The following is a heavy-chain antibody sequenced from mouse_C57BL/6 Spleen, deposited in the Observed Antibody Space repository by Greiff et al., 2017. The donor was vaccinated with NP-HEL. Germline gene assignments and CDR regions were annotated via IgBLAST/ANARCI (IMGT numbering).Heavy chain of an antibody. J-gene: IGHJ4*01. V-gene: IGHV1-87*01. CDR3: SEDSALYYSACLYDGYSVYAMDY. CDR2: GQGLEWIG. CDR1: YTFSRRVH. D-gene: IGHD2-3*01. Sequence: QVQLQQSGPELARPWASVKISCQAFYTFSRRVHFALRDTNYWMPWVKQRPGQGLEWIGAIYPGNGDTSYNQKFKGKSTLTADKSSSTAYMQLSSLTSEDSALYYSACLYDGYSVYAMDYWGQGTSVTGSS.